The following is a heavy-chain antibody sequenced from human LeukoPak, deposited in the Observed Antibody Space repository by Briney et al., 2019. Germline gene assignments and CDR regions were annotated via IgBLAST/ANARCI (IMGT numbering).Heavy chain of an antibody. CDR1: GLTFSSYS. Sequence: GGSLRLSCAASGLTFSSYSMNWVRQAPGKGLEWASSISSSSSYKYYADSVKGRLTISRDNAKNSLYLQMNSLRAEDTALYYCARRGYHDYSGFDYWGQGTLVTVSS. J-gene: IGHJ4*02. CDR3: ARRGYHDYSGFDY. V-gene: IGHV3-21*01. CDR2: ISSSSSYK. D-gene: IGHD1-26*01.